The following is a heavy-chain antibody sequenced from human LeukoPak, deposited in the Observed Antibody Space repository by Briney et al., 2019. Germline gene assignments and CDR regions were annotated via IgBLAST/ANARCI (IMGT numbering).Heavy chain of an antibody. D-gene: IGHD3-16*02. Sequence: GGSLRLFCAASGFTFSSYAMSWVRQAPGKGLEWVSAISGSGGSTYYADSVKGRFTISRDNSKNTLYLQMNSLRAEDTAVYYYAKGADYVWGSYRYYFDYWGQGTLVTVSS. CDR1: GFTFSSYA. V-gene: IGHV3-23*01. CDR3: AKGADYVWGSYRYYFDY. J-gene: IGHJ4*02. CDR2: ISGSGGST.